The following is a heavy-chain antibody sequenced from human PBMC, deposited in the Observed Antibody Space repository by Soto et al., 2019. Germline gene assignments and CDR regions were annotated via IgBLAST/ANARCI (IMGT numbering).Heavy chain of an antibody. CDR1: GFTFSTCD. CDR3: ARGDDYGGNSQAY. D-gene: IGHD4-17*01. Sequence: EVQLVESGGGLVQPGGSLRLSCAASGFTFSTCDMNWVRQAPGKGLEWVSYISRGSSSKYYADSVKGRFTISRDNDKNSLYLQMNSLRDEDTAVYYCARGDDYGGNSQAYWGRGTLVTVS. J-gene: IGHJ4*02. CDR2: ISRGSSSK. V-gene: IGHV3-48*02.